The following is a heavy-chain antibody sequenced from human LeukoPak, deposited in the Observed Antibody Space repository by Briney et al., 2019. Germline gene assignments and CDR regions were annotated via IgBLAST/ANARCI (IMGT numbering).Heavy chain of an antibody. Sequence: ASVKVSCKASGYTFTSYAMHWVRQAPGQRLEWMGWINAGNGNTKYSQKFQGRVTITRDTSASTAYMELSSLRSEDMAVYYCARKGVGATAGYWGQGTLVTVSS. CDR3: ARKGVGATAGY. D-gene: IGHD1-26*01. CDR1: GYTFTSYA. CDR2: INAGNGNT. V-gene: IGHV1-3*01. J-gene: IGHJ4*02.